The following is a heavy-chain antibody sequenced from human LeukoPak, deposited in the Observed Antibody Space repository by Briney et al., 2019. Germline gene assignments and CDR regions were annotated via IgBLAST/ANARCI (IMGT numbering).Heavy chain of an antibody. CDR2: INHSGST. V-gene: IGHV4-34*01. CDR3: ARGKNPKAKRRGHDYYYYMDV. CDR1: GGSFSGYY. J-gene: IGHJ6*03. Sequence: SETLSLTCAVYGGSFSGYYWSWIRQPPGKGLEWIGEINHSGSTNYNPSLKSRVTISVDTSKNQFSLKLSSVTAADTAVYYCARGKNPKAKRRGHDYYYYMDVWGKGTTVTVSS.